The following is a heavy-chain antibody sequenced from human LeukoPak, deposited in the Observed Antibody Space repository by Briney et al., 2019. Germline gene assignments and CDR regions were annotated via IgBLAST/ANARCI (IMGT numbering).Heavy chain of an antibody. J-gene: IGHJ3*02. CDR3: ARDHNYAFDI. D-gene: IGHD5-24*01. Sequence: PGGSLRLSCAASGFTFSSYGMHWVRQAPGKGLEWVAFIRYDGSNKYYADSVKGRFTISRDNSKNTLYLQMNSLRAEDTALYYCARDHNYAFDIWGQGTMVTVSS. CDR2: IRYDGSNK. V-gene: IGHV3-30*02. CDR1: GFTFSSYG.